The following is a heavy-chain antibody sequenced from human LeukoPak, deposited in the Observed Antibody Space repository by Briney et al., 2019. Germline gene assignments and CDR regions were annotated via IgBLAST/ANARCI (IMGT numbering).Heavy chain of an antibody. V-gene: IGHV3-11*04. CDR2: ISRGSDTI. J-gene: IGHJ4*02. CDR1: GFTFSDYY. Sequence: PGGSLRLSCAASGFTFSDYYMSWIRQAPGKGLEWVSYISRGSDTIYYADSVRGRFTISRDNAKNSLYLQMNSLRAEDTAVYYCARDAPNSARYWGQGTLVTVSS. D-gene: IGHD6-6*01. CDR3: ARDAPNSARY.